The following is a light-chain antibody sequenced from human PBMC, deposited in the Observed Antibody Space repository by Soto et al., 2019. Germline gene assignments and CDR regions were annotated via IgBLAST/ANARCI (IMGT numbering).Light chain of an antibody. V-gene: IGKV3-15*01. CDR3: QHYNNWPPSYT. Sequence: EIVMTQSPATLSVSPGERAALSCRASQSLTRNLAWYQQKPAQAPRLLIYGASARATGIPHRFSGSGSGTEFTLTISSLQSEDFAVYYCQHYNNWPPSYTFGQGTKVDIK. CDR1: QSLTRN. CDR2: GAS. J-gene: IGKJ2*01.